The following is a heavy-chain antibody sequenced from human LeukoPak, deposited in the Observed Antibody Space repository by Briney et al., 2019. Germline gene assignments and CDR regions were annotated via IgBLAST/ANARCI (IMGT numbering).Heavy chain of an antibody. J-gene: IGHJ4*02. V-gene: IGHV1-69*04. Sequence: GSPVKVSCKASGGTFSSYAISWVRQAPGQGLEWMGRIIPILGIANYAQKFQGRVTITADKSTSTAYMELSSLRSEDTAVYYCAREVDYDILTGYQPRHFDYWGQGTLVTVSS. D-gene: IGHD3-9*01. CDR2: IIPILGIA. CDR3: AREVDYDILTGYQPRHFDY. CDR1: GGTFSSYA.